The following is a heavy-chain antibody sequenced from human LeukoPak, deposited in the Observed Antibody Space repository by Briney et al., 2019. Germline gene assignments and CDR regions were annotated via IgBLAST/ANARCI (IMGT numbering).Heavy chain of an antibody. CDR3: AKGGIGSSSGLDS. D-gene: IGHD5-18*01. J-gene: IGHJ4*02. V-gene: IGHV3-23*01. CDR2: IAISGIS. Sequence: PGGSLRLSCVASGFTFSTYTMSWVRQAPGKGLEWVLSIAISGISYYRDSVRGRYTISSDNYKNTLYLQMTSLRPEDTAIYYCAKGGIGSSSGLDSWGQGTLVTVSS. CDR1: GFTFSTYT.